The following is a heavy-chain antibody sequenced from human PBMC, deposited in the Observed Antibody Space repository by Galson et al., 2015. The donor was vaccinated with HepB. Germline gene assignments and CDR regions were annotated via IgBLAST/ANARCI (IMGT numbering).Heavy chain of an antibody. D-gene: IGHD4-11*01. CDR2: FDPEDGET. V-gene: IGHV1-24*01. Sequence: SVKVSCKVSGYTLTELSMHWVRQAPGKGLEWMGGFDPEDGETIYAQKFPGRVTMTEDTSTDTAYMKLSSLRSEDTAVFYCATRPPGLPTVTTVGHYYGMVVWGQGTTVTVSS. CDR1: GYTLTELS. J-gene: IGHJ6*02. CDR3: ATRPPGLPTVTTVGHYYGMVV.